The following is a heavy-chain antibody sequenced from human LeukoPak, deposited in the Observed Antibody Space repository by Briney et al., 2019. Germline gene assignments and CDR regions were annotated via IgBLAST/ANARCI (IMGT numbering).Heavy chain of an antibody. J-gene: IGHJ6*02. V-gene: IGHV4-4*07. D-gene: IGHD2-2*01. CDR1: GGSISSYY. Sequence: SETLSLTCTVYGGSISSYYWSWIRQPAGKGLEWIGRIYTSGSTNYNPSLKSRVTMSVDTSKNQFSLKLSSVTAADTAVYYCARDPIVVVPSGHYYYGMDVWGQGTTVTVSS. CDR2: IYTSGST. CDR3: ARDPIVVVPSGHYYYGMDV.